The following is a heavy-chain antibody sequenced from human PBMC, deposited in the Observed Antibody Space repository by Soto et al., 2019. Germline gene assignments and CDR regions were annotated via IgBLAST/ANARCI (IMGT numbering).Heavy chain of an antibody. D-gene: IGHD5-18*01. CDR1: GYTFTSYA. J-gene: IGHJ4*02. V-gene: IGHV1-3*01. CDR3: ARDQGYSYGYPSY. Sequence: EASVKVSCKASGYTFTSYAMHWVRQAPGQRLEWMGWINAGNVNTKYSQKFQGRVTITRDTSASTAYMELSSLRSEDTAVYYCARDQGYSYGYPSYWGQGTLVTVSS. CDR2: INAGNVNT.